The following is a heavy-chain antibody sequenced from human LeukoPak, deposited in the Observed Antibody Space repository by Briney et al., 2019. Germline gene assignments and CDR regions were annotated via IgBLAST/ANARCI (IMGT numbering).Heavy chain of an antibody. CDR2: IIPIFGTA. D-gene: IGHD3-22*01. V-gene: IGHV1-69*05. CDR1: GGTFSRYA. Sequence: SVKVSYKASGGTFSRYAISWVRQAPGQGLEWMGGIIPIFGTANYAQKFQGRVTITTDESTSTAYMELTSLRSEDTAVYYCARVRPGYYYDSSGYYHRWFDPWGQGTLVTVSS. J-gene: IGHJ5*02. CDR3: ARVRPGYYYDSSGYYHRWFDP.